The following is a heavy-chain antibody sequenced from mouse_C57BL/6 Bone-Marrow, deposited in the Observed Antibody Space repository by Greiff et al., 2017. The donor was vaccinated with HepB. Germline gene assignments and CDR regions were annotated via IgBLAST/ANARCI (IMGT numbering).Heavy chain of an antibody. J-gene: IGHJ2*01. Sequence: EVQLVESGAELVRPGASVKLSCTASGFNIKDDYMHWVKQRPEQGLEWIGWIDPENGDTEYASRFQGKATITADTSSNTAYLQLSSLTSEDTAVYYCTTLYGNYDYWGQGTTLTVSS. CDR3: TTLYGNYDY. V-gene: IGHV14-4*01. CDR1: GFNIKDDY. D-gene: IGHD2-10*02. CDR2: IDPENGDT.